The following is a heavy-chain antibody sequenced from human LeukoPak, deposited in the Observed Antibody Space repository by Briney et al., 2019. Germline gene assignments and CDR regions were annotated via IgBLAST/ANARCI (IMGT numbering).Heavy chain of an antibody. D-gene: IGHD5-24*01. CDR2: IYYNGNT. Sequence: KPSETLSLTCTVSGGSISNYYWSWIRQPPGKGLEWIGYIYYNGNTNYNASLKSRVTISVDTSKNQFSLKLSSVTAADTAVYYCARVRGKPEMATILGAFDIWGQGTMVTVSS. V-gene: IGHV4-59*12. J-gene: IGHJ3*02. CDR3: ARVRGKPEMATILGAFDI. CDR1: GGSISNYY.